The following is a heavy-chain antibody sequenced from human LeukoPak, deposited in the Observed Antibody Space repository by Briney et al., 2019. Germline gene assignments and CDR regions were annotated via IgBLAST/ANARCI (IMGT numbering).Heavy chain of an antibody. CDR1: GFTVSTTY. J-gene: IGHJ4*02. V-gene: IGHV3-7*01. CDR3: ASLSLRWSDY. Sequence: PGGSLRLSCVASGFTVSTTYMGWVRQAPGKGLEWVANIKQDGSEKYYVDSVKGRFTISRDNAKNSLYLQMNSLRAEDTAVYYCASLSLRWSDYWGQGTLVTVSS. CDR2: IKQDGSEK. D-gene: IGHD4-23*01.